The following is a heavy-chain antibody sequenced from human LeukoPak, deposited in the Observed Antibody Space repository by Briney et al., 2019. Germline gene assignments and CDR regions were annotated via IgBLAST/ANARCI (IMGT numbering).Heavy chain of an antibody. CDR1: GGSFSGYY. V-gene: IGHV4-34*01. J-gene: IGHJ4*02. CDR2: INHSGST. CDR3: ASGFSYGQQFDY. D-gene: IGHD6-13*01. Sequence: SETLSLTCAVYGGSFSGYYWSWIRQPPGKGLEWIGEINHSGSTNYNPSLKSRVTISVDTSKNQFSLKLSSVTAADTAVYYCASGFSYGQQFDYWGQGTLVTVSS.